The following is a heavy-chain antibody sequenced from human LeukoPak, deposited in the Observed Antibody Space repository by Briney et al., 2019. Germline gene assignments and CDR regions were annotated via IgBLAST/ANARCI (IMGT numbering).Heavy chain of an antibody. V-gene: IGHV4-61*05. CDR1: GGSISTSNYY. CDR3: ARGMPAAGIGLSFDS. Sequence: SETLSLTCTVSGGSISTSNYYWGWIRQPPGKGLEWIGHIYTDGNTNYSPSLKSRVTMSLDMSQNQFSLKLRSVTAADTAVYYCARGMPAAGIGLSFDSWGRGTLVTVSS. J-gene: IGHJ4*01. D-gene: IGHD6-13*01. CDR2: IYTDGNT.